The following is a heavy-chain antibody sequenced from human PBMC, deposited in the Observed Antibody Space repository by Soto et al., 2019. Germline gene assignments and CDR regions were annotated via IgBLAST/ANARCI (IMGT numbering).Heavy chain of an antibody. CDR1: GFTFSSYG. V-gene: IGHV3-30*03. J-gene: IGHJ5*02. Sequence: GGSLRLSCAASGFTFSSYGMHWVRQAPGKGLEWVAVISYDGSNKYYADSVKGRFTISRDISKNTLYLQMNSLRAEDTAVYYCARTGTLGSSWYEFDPWGQGTLVTVSS. CDR2: ISYDGSNK. CDR3: ARTGTLGSSWYEFDP. D-gene: IGHD6-13*01.